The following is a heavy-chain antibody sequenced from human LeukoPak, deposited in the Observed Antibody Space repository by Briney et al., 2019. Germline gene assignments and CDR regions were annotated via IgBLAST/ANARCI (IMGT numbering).Heavy chain of an antibody. Sequence: SETQSLTCTVSGASISTSSYYWAWIRQPPGKGLEWIGTIYYIGNTFYNPSLKSRVTISVDTSRNQFSLKLNSVTAADTAVYYCARRPRGYFDYWGQGTLVTVSS. CDR3: ARRPRGYFDY. J-gene: IGHJ4*02. CDR2: IYYIGNT. V-gene: IGHV4-39*01. D-gene: IGHD1-26*01. CDR1: GASISTSSYY.